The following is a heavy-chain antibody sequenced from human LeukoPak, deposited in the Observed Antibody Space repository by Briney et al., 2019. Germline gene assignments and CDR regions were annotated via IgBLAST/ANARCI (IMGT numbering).Heavy chain of an antibody. D-gene: IGHD6-19*01. V-gene: IGHV3-30*04. CDR1: RFNFGGSA. Sequence: GRSLRLSCGASRFNFGGSAMHWVRQAPGKGLEWVAIISYDGSYKYYAASVKGRFTISRDNSNNTLFLHLNSLRGEDTAVYYCTRNSGWYGLSWGQGTLVTVSS. J-gene: IGHJ1*01. CDR2: ISYDGSYK. CDR3: TRNSGWYGLS.